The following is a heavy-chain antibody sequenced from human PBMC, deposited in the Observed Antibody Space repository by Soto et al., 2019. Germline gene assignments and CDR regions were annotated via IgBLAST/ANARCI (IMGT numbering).Heavy chain of an antibody. Sequence: ASVKVSCKASGYTFTSYAMHWVRQAPGQRLEWMGWINAGNGNTKYSQKFQGRVTITRDTSASTAYMELNSLRAEDTAVYYCAKDSRERGYSYGNYYHGMDVWGQGTTVTVSS. D-gene: IGHD5-18*01. CDR3: AKDSRERGYSYGNYYHGMDV. CDR1: GYTFTSYA. CDR2: INAGNGNT. V-gene: IGHV1-3*01. J-gene: IGHJ6*02.